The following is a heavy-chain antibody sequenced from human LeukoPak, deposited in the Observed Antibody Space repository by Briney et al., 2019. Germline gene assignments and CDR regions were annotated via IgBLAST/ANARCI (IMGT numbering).Heavy chain of an antibody. V-gene: IGHV3-9*03. CDR1: GFTFDDYA. CDR3: AKDSSTGDSREGWFDP. J-gene: IGHJ5*02. Sequence: PGGSLRLSCAASGFTFDDYAMHWVRQAPGKGLEWVSGISWNSGSIGYADSVKGRFTISRDNAKNSLYLQMNSLRAEDMALYYCAKDSSTGDSREGWFDPWGQGTLVTVSS. D-gene: IGHD7-27*01. CDR2: ISWNSGSI.